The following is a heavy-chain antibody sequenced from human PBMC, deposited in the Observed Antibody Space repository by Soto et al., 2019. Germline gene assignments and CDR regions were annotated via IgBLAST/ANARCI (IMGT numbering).Heavy chain of an antibody. CDR1: GGTFSSYA. D-gene: IGHD5-12*01. CDR3: ARDGRGGRDGYNTPFDY. J-gene: IGHJ4*02. V-gene: IGHV1-69*13. CDR2: IIPIFGTA. Sequence: SVKVSCKASGGTFSSYAISWVRQAPGQGLEWMGGIIPIFGTANYAQKFQGRVTITADESTSTAYMELSSLRSEDTAVYYCARDGRGGRDGYNTPFDYWGQGTLVTVS.